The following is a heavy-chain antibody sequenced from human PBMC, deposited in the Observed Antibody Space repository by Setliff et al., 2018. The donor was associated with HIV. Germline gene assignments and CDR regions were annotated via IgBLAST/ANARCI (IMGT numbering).Heavy chain of an antibody. CDR3: ARDTEMITTTDAFDI. Sequence: GGSLRLSCLASGFKFNDYGMSWVRQVPGKGLEWVSGINWSGFSTAYSDSVKGRFTISRDNAKNSLSLQMDSLRGEDTALYYCARDTEMITTTDAFDIWGPGTMVTVSS. CDR2: INWSGFST. J-gene: IGHJ3*02. V-gene: IGHV3-20*04. D-gene: IGHD3-22*01. CDR1: GFKFNDYG.